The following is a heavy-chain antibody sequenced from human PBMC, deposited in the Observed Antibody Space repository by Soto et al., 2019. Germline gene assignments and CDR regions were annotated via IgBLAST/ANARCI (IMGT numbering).Heavy chain of an antibody. J-gene: IGHJ4*02. CDR3: ARHDGGNFDY. CDR1: GGSISSGGYS. D-gene: IGHD2-15*01. Sequence: PSETLSLTCAVSGGSISSGGYSWSWIRQPPGKGLEWIGYIYYSGSTNYNPSLKSRVTISVDTSKNQFSLKLSSVTAADTAVYYCARHDGGNFDYWGQGTLVTVSS. CDR2: IYYSGST. V-gene: IGHV4-61*08.